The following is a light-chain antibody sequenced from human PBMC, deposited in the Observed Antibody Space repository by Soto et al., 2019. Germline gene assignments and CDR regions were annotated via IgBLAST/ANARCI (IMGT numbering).Light chain of an antibody. Sequence: QSALTQPPSASGSPGQSVTISCTGTSSDVGGYNYVSWYQQHPGKAPKLMIYEVIKRPSGVPDRFSGSKSGNTASLAVSGRQAEDEADYYCSSYAGSNNLVFGGGTKLTVL. CDR2: EVI. CDR1: SSDVGGYNY. V-gene: IGLV2-8*01. J-gene: IGLJ3*02. CDR3: SSYAGSNNLV.